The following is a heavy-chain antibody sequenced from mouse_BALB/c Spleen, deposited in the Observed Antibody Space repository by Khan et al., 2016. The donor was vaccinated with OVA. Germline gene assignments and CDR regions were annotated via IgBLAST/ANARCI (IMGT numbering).Heavy chain of an antibody. CDR3: ARVKHDSRDSFEY. J-gene: IGHJ2*01. V-gene: IGHV1-9*01. D-gene: IGHD1-1*01. CDR1: GYTFSNYW. CDR2: ILPGSGST. Sequence: QVQLKQSGAELMKPGASVKISCKATGYTFSNYWIEWVKQRPGHGLEWIGEILPGSGSTNYNERFKGKATFTSDTSSNTAYMQLSSLTSEDSAVYFGARVKHDSRDSFEYWGQGTILTVSS.